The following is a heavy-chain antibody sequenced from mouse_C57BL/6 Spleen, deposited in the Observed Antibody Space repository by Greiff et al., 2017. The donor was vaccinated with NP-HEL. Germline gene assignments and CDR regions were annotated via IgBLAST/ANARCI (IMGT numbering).Heavy chain of an antibody. CDR3: ARGGNLYYFDY. D-gene: IGHD2-1*01. Sequence: QVQLQQPGAELVMPGASVKLSCKASGYTFTSYWMHWVKQRPGQGLEWIGAIDPSDSYTNYNQKFKGKSTLTVDKSSSAAYMQLSSLTSEDSAVYYCARGGNLYYFDYWGQGTTLTVSS. J-gene: IGHJ2*01. V-gene: IGHV1-69*01. CDR2: IDPSDSYT. CDR1: GYTFTSYW.